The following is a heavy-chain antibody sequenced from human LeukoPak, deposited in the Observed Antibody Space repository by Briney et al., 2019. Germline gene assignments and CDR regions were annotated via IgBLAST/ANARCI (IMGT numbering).Heavy chain of an antibody. CDR2: IKTDGSIT. D-gene: IGHD2-2*01. CDR3: ARGYPGDCSSTSCSNWFDP. CDR1: GFSFSVFW. J-gene: IGHJ5*02. V-gene: IGHV3-74*01. Sequence: GGSLRLSCAASGFSFSVFWMHWVRQAPGKGPVWVSRIKTDGSITDYADSVKGRFTISRDNAKNSLYLQMNSLRAEDTAVYYCARGYPGDCSSTSCSNWFDPWGQGTLVTVSS.